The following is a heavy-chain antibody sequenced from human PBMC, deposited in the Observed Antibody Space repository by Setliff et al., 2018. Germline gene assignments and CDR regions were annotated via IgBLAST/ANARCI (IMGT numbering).Heavy chain of an antibody. CDR2: INPISGAT. D-gene: IGHD4-17*01. CDR3: ARSVHGDYVRLRQNNWLDP. J-gene: IGHJ5*02. Sequence: AASVKVSCKASGYTFTDSYIYWVRQPPGQGLQWMGRINPISGATDYAQKFQGRVTMTRDTSITTAYMELSSLRSDDTAMYYCARSVHGDYVRLRQNNWLDPWGQGTLVTVSS. CDR1: GYTFTDSY. V-gene: IGHV1-2*06.